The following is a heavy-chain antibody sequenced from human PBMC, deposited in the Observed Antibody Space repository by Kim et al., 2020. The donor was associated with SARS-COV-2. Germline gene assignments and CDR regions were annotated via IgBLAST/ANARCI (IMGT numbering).Heavy chain of an antibody. V-gene: IGHV4-39*07. CDR1: GGSISSSSYY. J-gene: IGHJ4*02. CDR3: AGLSEFYDYVWGSYRYPFDY. CDR2: IYYSGST. Sequence: SETLSLTCTVSGGSISSSSYYWGWIRQPPGKGLEWIGSIYYSGSTYYNPSLKSRVTISVDTSKNQFSLKLSSVTAADTAVYYCAGLSEFYDYVWGSYRYPFDYWGQGTLVTVSS. D-gene: IGHD3-16*02.